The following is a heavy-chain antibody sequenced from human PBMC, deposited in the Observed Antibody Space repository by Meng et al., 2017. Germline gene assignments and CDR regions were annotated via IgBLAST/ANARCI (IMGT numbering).Heavy chain of an antibody. CDR3: ARDSWNIVVVPAAGYYYYGMDV. CDR1: GYTFTSYG. CDR2: ISAYNGNT. Sequence: ASVKVSCKASGYTFTSYGISWVRQAPGQGLEWMGWISAYNGNTNYAQKLQGRVTMTTDTSTSTAYMGLRSLRSDDTAVYYCARDSWNIVVVPAAGYYYYGMDVWGQGTTVTVSS. J-gene: IGHJ6*02. V-gene: IGHV1-18*01. D-gene: IGHD2-2*01.